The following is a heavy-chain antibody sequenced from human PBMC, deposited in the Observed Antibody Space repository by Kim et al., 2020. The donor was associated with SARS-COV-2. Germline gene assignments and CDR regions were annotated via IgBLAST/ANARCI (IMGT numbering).Heavy chain of an antibody. D-gene: IGHD3-10*01. CDR2: INPIGGTT. CDR1: GYTFTRYY. Sequence: ASVKVSCKASGYTFTRYYMHWVRQAPGQGLEWMGIINPIGGTTSYAQKFQGRVTMTRDTSTSTVYMELSSLRSEDTAVYYCARLSITRDTDGMDVWGQGTTVTVSS. CDR3: ARLSITRDTDGMDV. V-gene: IGHV1-46*01. J-gene: IGHJ6*02.